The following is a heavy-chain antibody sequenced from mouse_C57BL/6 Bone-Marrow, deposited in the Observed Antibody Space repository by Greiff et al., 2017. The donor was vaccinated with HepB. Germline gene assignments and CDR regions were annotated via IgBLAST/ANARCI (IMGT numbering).Heavy chain of an antibody. CDR1: GYTFTDYN. CDR3: ARVPYGYDGSYYFDY. Sequence: EVQLQQSGPELVKPGASVKIPCKASGYTFTDYNMDWVKQSHGKSLEWIGDITPNNGGTIYNQKFKGKATLTVDKSSSTAYMELRSLTSEDTAVYYCARVPYGYDGSYYFDYWGQGTTLTGSS. V-gene: IGHV1-18*01. CDR2: ITPNNGGT. J-gene: IGHJ2*01. D-gene: IGHD2-2*01.